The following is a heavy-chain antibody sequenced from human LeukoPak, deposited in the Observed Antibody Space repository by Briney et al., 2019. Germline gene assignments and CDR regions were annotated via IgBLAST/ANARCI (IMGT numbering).Heavy chain of an antibody. J-gene: IGHJ5*02. Sequence: ASVKVSCKASGYTFTSYAIHWVRQAPGQRLEWMGWIHAGNGNTKCSQKFQGRVTITRDTSAGTAYMELSSLRSEDTTVYYCARTRVAVGGTNWFDPWGQGTLVTVSS. CDR3: ARTRVAVGGTNWFDP. CDR1: GYTFTSYA. V-gene: IGHV1-3*01. D-gene: IGHD6-19*01. CDR2: IHAGNGNT.